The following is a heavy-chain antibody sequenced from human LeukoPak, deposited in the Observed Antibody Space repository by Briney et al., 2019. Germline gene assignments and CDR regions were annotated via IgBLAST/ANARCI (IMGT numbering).Heavy chain of an antibody. D-gene: IGHD6-13*01. Sequence: SETLSLTCTVSGGSIRRYYWSWIRQPPGKGLEWIAYIYYSGSTNYNTSLKSRVTISVDTSKNQFSLKLSSVTAADTAVYYCARVYYSNSYDYWYFDLWGRGTLVTVSS. J-gene: IGHJ2*01. CDR1: GGSIRRYY. CDR2: IYYSGST. CDR3: ARVYYSNSYDYWYFDL. V-gene: IGHV4-59*01.